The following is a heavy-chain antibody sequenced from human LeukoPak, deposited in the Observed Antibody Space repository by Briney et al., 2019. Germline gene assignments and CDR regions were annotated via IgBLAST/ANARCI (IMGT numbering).Heavy chain of an antibody. V-gene: IGHV4-4*02. CDR2: MYLSGTT. CDR1: GDSINSLDL. CDR3: AGLVGRYSSGLYYYYFDY. D-gene: IGHD3-22*01. Sequence: ETLSLTCTVSGDSINSLDLWSWVRQPPGKGLEWIGEMYLSGTTHSNPSVKSRVTISIDKSKIQFFLNLSSVTAADTAVYYCAGLVGRYSSGLYYYYFDYWGQGTLVTVSS. J-gene: IGHJ4*02.